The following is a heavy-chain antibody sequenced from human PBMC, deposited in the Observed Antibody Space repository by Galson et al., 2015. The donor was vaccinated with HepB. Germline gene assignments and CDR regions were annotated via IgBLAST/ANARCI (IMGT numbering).Heavy chain of an antibody. CDR3: AKDRSTGGYVPYFDY. J-gene: IGHJ4*02. Sequence: SLRLSCAASGFTFSSYGMHWVRQAPGKGLEWVAVISYDGSNKYYADSVKGRFTISRDNSKNTLYLQMNSLRAEDTAVYYCAKDRSTGGYVPYFDYWGQGTLVTVSS. D-gene: IGHD5-12*01. V-gene: IGHV3-30*18. CDR2: ISYDGSNK. CDR1: GFTFSSYG.